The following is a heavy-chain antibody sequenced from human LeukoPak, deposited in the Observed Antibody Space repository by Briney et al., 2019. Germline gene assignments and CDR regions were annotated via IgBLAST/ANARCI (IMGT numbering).Heavy chain of an antibody. D-gene: IGHD2-2*01. CDR1: GFTVSRYW. J-gene: IGHJ3*02. CDR3: ARSLAVLVAAVNGCDI. CDR2: IEQDGSEK. V-gene: IGHV3-7*01. Sequence: GASLRLSWGASGFTVSRYWFRWISQAAVRGLGWVANIEQDGSEKYYVDSVKGRFTICRDTDKNSLYLQMNSLRAEVTSVYSCARSLAVLVAAVNGCDIWHQGKIPTVSS.